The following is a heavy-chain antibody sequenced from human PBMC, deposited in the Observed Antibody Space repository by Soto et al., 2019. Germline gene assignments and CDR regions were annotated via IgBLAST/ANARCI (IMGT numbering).Heavy chain of an antibody. J-gene: IGHJ4*02. CDR1: GFTFSSFA. Sequence: GGSLRLSCAASGFTFSSFAMTWVRQAPGKGLEWVSGVGGSGGSTYYADSVKGRFTISRDNSNNTLYLQMNSLRAEDTALYYCAKDGPPTLEWSTLLDYWGQGTLVTVSS. V-gene: IGHV3-23*01. CDR2: VGGSGGST. D-gene: IGHD3-3*01. CDR3: AKDGPPTLEWSTLLDY.